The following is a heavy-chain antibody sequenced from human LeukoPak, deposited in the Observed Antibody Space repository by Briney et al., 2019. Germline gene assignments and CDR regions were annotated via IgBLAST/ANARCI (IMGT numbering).Heavy chain of an antibody. Sequence: SETLSLTCAVSGGSISSGGYSWSWIRQPPGKGLEWIGEINHSGSTNYNPSLKSRVTISVDTSKNQFSLKLSSVTAADTAVYYCARGPYDFWSGRRSYFDYWGQGTLVTVSS. CDR3: ARGPYDFWSGRRSYFDY. CDR2: INHSGST. D-gene: IGHD3-3*01. J-gene: IGHJ4*02. CDR1: GGSISSGGYS. V-gene: IGHV4-34*01.